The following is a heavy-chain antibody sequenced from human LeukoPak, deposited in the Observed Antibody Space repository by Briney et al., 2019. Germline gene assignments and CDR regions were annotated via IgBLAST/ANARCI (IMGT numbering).Heavy chain of an antibody. CDR3: ARETGYCSGGSCLSAFDI. Sequence: GGSLRLSCAASGFTFSSYSMNWVRQAPGKGLEWVSSISSSTNYIYYADSVKGRFTISRDNAKNSLYLQMNSLRAEDTAVYYCARETGYCSGGSCLSAFDIWGQGTMVTVSS. CDR1: GFTFSSYS. V-gene: IGHV3-21*01. J-gene: IGHJ3*02. CDR2: ISSSTNYI. D-gene: IGHD2-15*01.